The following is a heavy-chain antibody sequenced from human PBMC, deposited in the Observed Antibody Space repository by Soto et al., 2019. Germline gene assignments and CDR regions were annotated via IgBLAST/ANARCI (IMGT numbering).Heavy chain of an antibody. J-gene: IGHJ4*02. CDR2: IYPHDLDS. CDR1: GYSFPNYW. D-gene: IGHD3-16*01. CDR3: ARRNDNWGGGSAY. Sequence: GESRKISCKASGYSFPNYWIGWVRQKPGKGLEWMGIIYPHDLDSKYSPSFEGQVTISVDKSTSTAYLQWTSLKASDTAIYYCARRNDNWGGGSAYWGQGTHVTVSS. V-gene: IGHV5-51*01.